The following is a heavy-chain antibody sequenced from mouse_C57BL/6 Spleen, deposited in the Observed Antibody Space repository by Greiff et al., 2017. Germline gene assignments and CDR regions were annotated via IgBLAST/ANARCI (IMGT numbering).Heavy chain of an antibody. CDR2: IYPGDGDT. D-gene: IGHD1-1*01. V-gene: IGHV1-82*01. J-gene: IGHJ4*01. Sequence: VKLQESGPELVKPGASVKISCKASGYAFSSSWMNWVKQRPGKGLEWIGRIYPGDGDTNYNGKFKGKATLTADKSSSTAYMQLSSLTSEDSAVYFCARKKIITTVVGGMDYWGQGTSVTVSS. CDR3: ARKKIITTVVGGMDY. CDR1: GYAFSSSW.